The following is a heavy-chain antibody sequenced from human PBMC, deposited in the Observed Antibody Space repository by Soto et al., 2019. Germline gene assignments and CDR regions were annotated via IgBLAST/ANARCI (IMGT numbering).Heavy chain of an antibody. Sequence: PGGSLRLSCAASGFTFSSYAMHWVRQAPGKGLEWVAVISYDGSNKYYADSVKGRFTISRDNSKNTLYLQMNSLRAEDTAVYYCARDPGHQALFILEYLQHWGQGTLVTVYS. CDR3: ARDPGHQALFILEYLQH. V-gene: IGHV3-30-3*01. CDR2: ISYDGSNK. J-gene: IGHJ1*01. CDR1: GFTFSSYA. D-gene: IGHD2-15*01.